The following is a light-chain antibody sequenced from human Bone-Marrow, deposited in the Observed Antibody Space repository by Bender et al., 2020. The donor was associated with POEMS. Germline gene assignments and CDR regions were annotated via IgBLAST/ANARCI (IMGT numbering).Light chain of an antibody. V-gene: IGLV2-23*01. J-gene: IGLJ2*01. Sequence: SKRPSGVSDRFSGSKSGNTASLTISGLRSEDEADYYCSSYAGNSALGVFGGGTKLTVL. CDR3: SSYAGNSALGV. CDR2: S.